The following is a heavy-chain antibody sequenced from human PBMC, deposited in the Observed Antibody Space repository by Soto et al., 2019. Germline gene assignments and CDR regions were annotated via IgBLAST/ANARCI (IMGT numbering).Heavy chain of an antibody. CDR3: AKVGSDFWSGYYSDY. V-gene: IGHV3-30*18. Sequence: QVQLVESGGGVVQPGRSLRLSCAASGFTFSSYGMHWVRQAPGKGLEWVAVISYDGSNKYYADSVKGRFTISRDNSKNTLYLQMNSLRAEDTAVYYCAKVGSDFWSGYYSDYWGQGTLVTVSS. D-gene: IGHD3-3*01. CDR1: GFTFSSYG. J-gene: IGHJ4*02. CDR2: ISYDGSNK.